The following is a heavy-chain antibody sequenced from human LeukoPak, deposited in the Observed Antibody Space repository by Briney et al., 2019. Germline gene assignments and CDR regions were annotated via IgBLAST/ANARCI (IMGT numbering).Heavy chain of an antibody. D-gene: IGHD3-10*01. Sequence: PSETLSLTCAVCGGSFSGYYWSWIRQPPGKGLEWIGEINHSGSTNYNPSLKSRVTISVDTSKNQFSLKLSSVTAADTAVYYCARAGAYGSGSYFWDYWGQGTLVTVSS. J-gene: IGHJ4*02. CDR2: INHSGST. V-gene: IGHV4-34*01. CDR1: GGSFSGYY. CDR3: ARAGAYGSGSYFWDY.